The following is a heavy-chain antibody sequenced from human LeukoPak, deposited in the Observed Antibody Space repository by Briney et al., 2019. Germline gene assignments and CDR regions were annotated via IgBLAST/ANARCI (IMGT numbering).Heavy chain of an antibody. Sequence: GGSLRLSCAGSGFIVSDNYMSWVRQAPGKGLEWVANIKQDGSEKDYVDSVKGRFTISRDNTKNSLFLQMNSLRAEDTAVYFCARDPRVGYCSSSTCQGGYNYFDPWGQGTLVIVSS. CDR1: GFIVSDNY. J-gene: IGHJ5*02. CDR2: IKQDGSEK. CDR3: ARDPRVGYCSSSTCQGGYNYFDP. D-gene: IGHD2-2*01. V-gene: IGHV3-7*01.